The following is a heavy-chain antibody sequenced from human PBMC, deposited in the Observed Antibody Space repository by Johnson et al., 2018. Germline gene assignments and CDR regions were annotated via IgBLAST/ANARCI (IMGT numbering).Heavy chain of an antibody. CDR2: IYSDGTSI. CDR3: ARDSGGYERDV. CDR1: GFTFSSFR. V-gene: IGHV3-74*03. Sequence: VQLQESGGGLVQPGGSLRLSCAASGFTFSSFRMHWVRQAPGKGLVWVSRIYSDGTSITYADSVKGRFTISRDNAKNTLYLQMNGLRAEDTAVYFCARDSGGYERDVWGQGTTVTVAS. J-gene: IGHJ6*02. D-gene: IGHD1-26*01.